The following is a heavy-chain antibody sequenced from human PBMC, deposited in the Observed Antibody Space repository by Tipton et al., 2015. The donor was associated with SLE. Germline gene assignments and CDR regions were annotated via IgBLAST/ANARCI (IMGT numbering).Heavy chain of an antibody. J-gene: IGHJ6*03. V-gene: IGHV1-18*01. CDR3: ARQELNQLELKGYYYYMDV. CDR1: GYTFTSYG. Sequence: VQSGAEVKKPGASVKVSCKASGYTFTSYGISWVRQAPGQGLEWMGWISAYNGNTNYAQKLQGRVTMTTDTSTSTAYMELRSLRSDDTAVYYCARQELNQLELKGYYYYMDVWGKGTTVTVSS. CDR2: ISAYNGNT. D-gene: IGHD1-7*01.